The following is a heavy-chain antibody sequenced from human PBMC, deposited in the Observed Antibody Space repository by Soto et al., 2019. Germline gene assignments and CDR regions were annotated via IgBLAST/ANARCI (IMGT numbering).Heavy chain of an antibody. D-gene: IGHD3-10*01. CDR3: ARLRVTMVRGVITYSWFDP. CDR1: GYSCTSYW. CDR2: IDPSDSYT. Sequence: PGESLKISCKGSGYSCTSYWISWVRQMPGKGLEWMGRIDPSDSYTNYSPSFQGQVTISADKSISTAYLQWSSLKASDTAMYYCARLRVTMVRGVITYSWFDPWGQGTLVTVSS. J-gene: IGHJ5*02. V-gene: IGHV5-10-1*04.